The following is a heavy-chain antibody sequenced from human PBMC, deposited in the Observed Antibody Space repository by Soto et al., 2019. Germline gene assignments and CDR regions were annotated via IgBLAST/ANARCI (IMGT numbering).Heavy chain of an antibody. V-gene: IGHV4-39*01. CDR3: PAVPSSGFTDY. CDR1: GGSISSSSYY. D-gene: IGHD6-25*01. CDR2: IYYSGST. Sequence: QLQLQESGPGLVKPSETLSLTCTVSGGSISSSSYYWGWIRQPPGKGLEWIGSIYYSGSTYYNPSLKRRAPISVDPSKNQFPLKLRSVTAADTADCARPAVPSSGFTDYWGQGTLVTVSS. J-gene: IGHJ4*02.